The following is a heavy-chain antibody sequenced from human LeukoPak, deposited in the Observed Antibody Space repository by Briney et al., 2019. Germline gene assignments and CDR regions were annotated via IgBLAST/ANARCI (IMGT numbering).Heavy chain of an antibody. D-gene: IGHD4-17*01. CDR1: GGSISSGGYS. J-gene: IGHJ4*02. V-gene: IGHV4-30-2*01. CDR2: IYHSGST. Sequence: SQTLSLTCAVSGGSISSGGYSWSWIRQPPGKGLERIGYIYHSGSTYYNPSLKSRVTISVDRSKNQFSLKLSSVTAADTAVYYCARGADYGDYYYFDYWGQGTLVTVSS. CDR3: ARGADYGDYYYFDY.